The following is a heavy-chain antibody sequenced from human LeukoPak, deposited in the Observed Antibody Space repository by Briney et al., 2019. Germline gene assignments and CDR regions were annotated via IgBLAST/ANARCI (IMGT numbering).Heavy chain of an antibody. D-gene: IGHD5-18*01. V-gene: IGHV3-11*01. CDR3: ARRGYSYGRDAFDI. Sequence: PGGSLRLSCVDSGFTISDHYMSWIRQAPGKGLEWVSYIGSSGTRIYYADSVKGRFTISRDKAKNSLCLQMNSLRAEDTAVYYCARRGYSYGRDAFDIWGKGTTVTVSS. J-gene: IGHJ3*02. CDR2: IGSSGTRI. CDR1: GFTISDHY.